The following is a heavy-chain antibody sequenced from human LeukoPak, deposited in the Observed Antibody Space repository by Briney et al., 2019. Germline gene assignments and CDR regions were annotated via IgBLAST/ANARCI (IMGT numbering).Heavy chain of an antibody. D-gene: IGHD3-22*01. J-gene: IGHJ3*02. CDR3: ARDTDSPHYYDSSDYLRAEAFDI. CDR1: GGSISSYY. Sequence: SETLSLTCTVSGGSISSYYWSWIRQPAGKGLEWIGRIYTSGSTNYNPSLKSRVTMSVDTSKNQFSLKLSSVTAADTAVYYCARDTDSPHYYDSSDYLRAEAFDIWGQGTMVTVSS. V-gene: IGHV4-4*07. CDR2: IYTSGST.